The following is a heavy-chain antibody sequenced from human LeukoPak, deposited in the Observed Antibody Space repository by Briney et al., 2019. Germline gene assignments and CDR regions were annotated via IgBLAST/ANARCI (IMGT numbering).Heavy chain of an antibody. V-gene: IGHV3-15*01. D-gene: IGHD7-27*01. Sequence: GGSLRLSCAASGFTFSNAWMSWVRQAPGKGLEWVGRIKSKTDGATIEYAAPVKGRFTISRDDSRNMVYLQMNSLKTEDTAVYYLATDGPSPWGLRYFDFWRKGNLVTVSS. J-gene: IGHJ4*02. CDR2: IKSKTDGATI. CDR3: ATDGPSPWGLRYFDF. CDR1: GFTFSNAW.